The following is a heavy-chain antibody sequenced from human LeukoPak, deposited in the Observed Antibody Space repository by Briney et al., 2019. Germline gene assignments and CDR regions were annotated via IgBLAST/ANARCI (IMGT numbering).Heavy chain of an antibody. CDR1: GFTFSSYA. V-gene: IGHV3-30-3*01. Sequence: GGSLRLSCAASGFTFSSYAMHWVRQAPGKGLEWVAVISYDGSNKYYADSVKGRFTISRDNSKNTLYLQMNSLRAEDTAVYYCARGSPQLGYCSGGSCSYFDYWGQGTLVTVSS. D-gene: IGHD2-15*01. J-gene: IGHJ4*02. CDR2: ISYDGSNK. CDR3: ARGSPQLGYCSGGSCSYFDY.